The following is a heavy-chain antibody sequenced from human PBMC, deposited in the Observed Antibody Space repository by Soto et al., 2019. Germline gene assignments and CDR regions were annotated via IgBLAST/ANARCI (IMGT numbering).Heavy chain of an antibody. Sequence: GASVKVSCKSSGGTFSSYAISWVRQAPGQGLEWMGGIIPIFGTANYAQKFQGRVTITADESTSTAYMELSSLRSEDAAVYYCARGRSQDSSGYYQWPWFDPWGQGTLVTVSS. CDR3: ARGRSQDSSGYYQWPWFDP. CDR2: IIPIFGTA. D-gene: IGHD3-22*01. CDR1: GGTFSSYA. V-gene: IGHV1-69*13. J-gene: IGHJ5*02.